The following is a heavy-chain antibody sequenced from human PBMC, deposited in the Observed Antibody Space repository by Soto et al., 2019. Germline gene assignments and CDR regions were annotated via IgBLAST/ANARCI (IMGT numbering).Heavy chain of an antibody. D-gene: IGHD3-22*01. V-gene: IGHV1-8*01. CDR3: ARGKGYYDSSGYTGPDAFDI. CDR1: GYTFTSYD. J-gene: IGHJ3*02. CDR2: MNPNSGNT. Sequence: ASVKVSCKASGYTFTSYDINWVRQATGQGLEWMGWMNPNSGNTGYAQKFQGRVTMSRNTSISTAYMELSSLRSEDTAVYYCARGKGYYDSSGYTGPDAFDIWGQGTMVTVSS.